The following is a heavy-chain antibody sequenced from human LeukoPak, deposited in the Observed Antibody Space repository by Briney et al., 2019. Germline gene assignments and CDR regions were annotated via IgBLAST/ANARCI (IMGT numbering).Heavy chain of an antibody. D-gene: IGHD2-2*01. Sequence: GGSLRLSRVASVFTLSNYWRSGVRQAPGKGLEWVANIGQDGRGKYNVDSVRGGFAISRESAKHSLYLKINSLRGGDAAVYYCSRDRGPYCSGPSCLGWGYYYYTDVWGKGTTVTVSS. V-gene: IGHV3-7*01. CDR1: VFTLSNYW. J-gene: IGHJ6*03. CDR3: SRDRGPYCSGPSCLGWGYYYYTDV. CDR2: IGQDGRGK.